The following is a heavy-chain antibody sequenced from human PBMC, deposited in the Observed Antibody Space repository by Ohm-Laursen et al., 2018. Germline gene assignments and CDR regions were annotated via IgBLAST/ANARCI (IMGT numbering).Heavy chain of an antibody. V-gene: IGHV3-23*01. J-gene: IGHJ4*02. Sequence: SLRLSCTASGFTFSSYAMSWVRQAPGKGLEWVSAISGSGGSTYYADSVKGRFTISRDNSKNTLYLQMNSLRAEDTAVYYCAKDENMAIIRGLFDFWGQGALVTVSS. CDR1: GFTFSSYA. D-gene: IGHD5-24*01. CDR3: AKDENMAIIRGLFDF. CDR2: ISGSGGST.